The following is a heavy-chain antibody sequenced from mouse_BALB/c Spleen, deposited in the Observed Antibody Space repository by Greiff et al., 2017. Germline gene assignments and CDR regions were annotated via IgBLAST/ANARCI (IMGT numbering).Heavy chain of an antibody. D-gene: IGHD1-1*01. CDR2: IYPGDGDT. CDR3: ARNYYGSSIYYFDY. J-gene: IGHJ2*01. Sequence: VQLQQSGAELARPGASVKLSCKASGYTFTSYWMQWVKQRPGQGLEWIGAIYPGDGDTRYTQKFKGKATLTADKSSSTAYMQLSSLASEDSAVYYCARNYYGSSIYYFDYWGQGTTLTVSS. CDR1: GYTFTSYW. V-gene: IGHV1-87*01.